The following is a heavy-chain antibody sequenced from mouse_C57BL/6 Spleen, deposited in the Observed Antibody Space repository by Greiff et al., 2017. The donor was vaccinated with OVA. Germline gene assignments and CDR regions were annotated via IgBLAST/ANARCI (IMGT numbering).Heavy chain of an antibody. CDR3: ARSPNYYGSREFDY. V-gene: IGHV1-18*01. CDR2: INTKNSSN. J-gene: IGHJ2*01. D-gene: IGHD1-1*01. CDR1: GYTFTDYN. Sequence: VQLQQSGPELVQPGASVKIPCKASGYTFTDYNMDWVKQSHGKSLEWIGDINTKNSSNIYNQKFKGKATLTVDKYSSTAYMELRSLTSEDTAVYYCARSPNYYGSREFDYWGQGTTLTVSS.